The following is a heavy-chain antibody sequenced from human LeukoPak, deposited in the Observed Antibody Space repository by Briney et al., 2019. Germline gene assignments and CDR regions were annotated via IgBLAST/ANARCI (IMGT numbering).Heavy chain of an antibody. CDR1: GGSISSDY. D-gene: IGHD3-10*01. J-gene: IGHJ1*01. CDR2: MYYTGST. Sequence: SETLSLTCTVSGGSISSDYWNWIRQPPGKGLEWIGYMYYTGSTNYNSSLKCRVTISLDTSKKQFSLMLSSVTAADTAVYYCARFLPGGYFQDWGQGTLVTVSS. V-gene: IGHV4-59*01. CDR3: ARFLPGGYFQD.